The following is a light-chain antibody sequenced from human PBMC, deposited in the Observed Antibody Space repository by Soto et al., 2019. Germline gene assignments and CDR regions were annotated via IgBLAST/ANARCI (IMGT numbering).Light chain of an antibody. CDR1: SSNIGSNY. CDR3: AAWDDTLV. V-gene: IGLV1-47*01. J-gene: IGLJ2*01. Sequence: QSVLTQPASASGTPGQRVTISCSGSSSNIGSNYVYWYQQLPGTAPTLLIYRKNHRPSGVPDRCSGSKSGTSASLAISRLRSEDEDDYYCAAWDDTLVFGGGTQLTVL. CDR2: RKN.